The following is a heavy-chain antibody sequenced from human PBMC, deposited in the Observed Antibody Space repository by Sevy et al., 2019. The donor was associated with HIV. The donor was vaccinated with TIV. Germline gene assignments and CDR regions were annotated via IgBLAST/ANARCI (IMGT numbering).Heavy chain of an antibody. J-gene: IGHJ6*02. Sequence: ASVKVSCKASGYSFTGYYMHWVRQAPGQGLEWMGRINPISGATDDSQKFQGRATMTRETSISTAYMEVSRLRSDDTAVYYCVRAPTDFWTGGMDVWGQGTTVTVSS. V-gene: IGHV1-2*06. CDR3: VRAPTDFWTGGMDV. CDR2: INPISGAT. CDR1: GYSFTGYY. D-gene: IGHD3-3*01.